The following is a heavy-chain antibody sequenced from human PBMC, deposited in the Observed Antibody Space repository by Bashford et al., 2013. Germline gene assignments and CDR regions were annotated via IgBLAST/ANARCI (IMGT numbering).Heavy chain of an antibody. J-gene: IGHJ4*02. V-gene: IGHV1-69*08. Sequence: VASVKVSCKASGGTFSNYIISWVRQAPAQGLEWMGGIIPTLGATNYAQKFQGRITITADKSTSTAYMELSSLRSEDTAIYYCTRARERKYLTAFQFYFDSWGQGTLVTVSS. CDR3: TRARERKYLTAFQFYFDS. CDR2: IIPTLGAT. D-gene: IGHD2-21*02. CDR1: GGTFSNYI.